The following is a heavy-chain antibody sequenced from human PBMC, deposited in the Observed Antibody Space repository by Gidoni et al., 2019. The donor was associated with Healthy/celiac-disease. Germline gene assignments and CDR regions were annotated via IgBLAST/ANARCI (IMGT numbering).Heavy chain of an antibody. CDR1: GGAISSGCYY. CDR3: ATSLYGSGSYINY. Sequence: QVQLQASGPGLVKPSQTLSLTCTVSGGAISSGCYYWSWSRPHPGKGLEWIGYIHYSGSTDDNPTRKIRVTRSEYKSKNQFSLKRSSVTAADTAVYYSATSLYGSGSYINYWGQGTLVTVSS. V-gene: IGHV4-31*03. D-gene: IGHD3-10*01. CDR2: IHYSGST. J-gene: IGHJ4*02.